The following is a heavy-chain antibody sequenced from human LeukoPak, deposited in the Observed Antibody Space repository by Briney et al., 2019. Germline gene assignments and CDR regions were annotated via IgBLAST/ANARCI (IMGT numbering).Heavy chain of an antibody. CDR1: GGSISSSNW. CDR3: ARDRDYSGSYKGAFQH. CDR2: IYQSGST. V-gene: IGHV4-4*02. Sequence: SETLSLTCAVSGGSISSSNWWSWVRQPPGKGLEWIGYIYQSGSTYYNPSLKSRVTISVDRSKSQFSLKLSSVTAADTAVYYCARDRDYSGSYKGAFQHWGQGTLVTVSS. J-gene: IGHJ1*01. D-gene: IGHD1-26*01.